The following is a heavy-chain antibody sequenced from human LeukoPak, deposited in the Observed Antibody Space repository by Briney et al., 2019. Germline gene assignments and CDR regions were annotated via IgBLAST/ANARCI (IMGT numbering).Heavy chain of an antibody. V-gene: IGHV4-61*08. D-gene: IGHD3/OR15-3a*01. J-gene: IGHJ4*02. CDR3: ARAADIFWTGSPHYFDY. CDR2: IYNSGST. Sequence: SETLSLTCLVSGASISSGGYYWSWIRQPPGKGLEWIAYIYNSGSTNYNPSLTSRVTISVDTSKSQFSLKLSSVTAADTAVYYCARAADIFWTGSPHYFDYWGQGTLVTVSS. CDR1: GASISSGGYY.